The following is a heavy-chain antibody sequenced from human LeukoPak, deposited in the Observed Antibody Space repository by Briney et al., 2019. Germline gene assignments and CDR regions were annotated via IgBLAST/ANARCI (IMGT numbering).Heavy chain of an antibody. CDR1: GFTFSSYW. CDR2: IKQDGSEK. J-gene: IGHJ4*01. V-gene: IGHV3-7*01. D-gene: IGHD6-19*01. Sequence: GGSLRLSCAASGFTFSSYWMSWVRQAPGKGLEWVANIKQDGSEKYYVDSVKGRFTISRDNAKNSLYLQMNSLRAEDTAVYYCATSGYSSQPFDYWGHGTLVTVYS. CDR3: ATSGYSSQPFDY.